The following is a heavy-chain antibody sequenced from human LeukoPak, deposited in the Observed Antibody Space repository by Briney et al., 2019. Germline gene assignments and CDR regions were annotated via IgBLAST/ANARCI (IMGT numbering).Heavy chain of an antibody. CDR1: GGSISSGSYY. CDR2: IYYSGST. Sequence: SQTLSLTCTVSGGSISSGSYYWSWIRQPAGKGLEWIGYIYYSGSTNYNPSLKSRVTISVDTSKNQFSLKLSSVTAADTAVYYCARLRGGYVWGSYRPTYYYYMDVWGKGTTVTISS. D-gene: IGHD3-16*02. CDR3: ARLRGGYVWGSYRPTYYYYMDV. J-gene: IGHJ6*03. V-gene: IGHV4-61*09.